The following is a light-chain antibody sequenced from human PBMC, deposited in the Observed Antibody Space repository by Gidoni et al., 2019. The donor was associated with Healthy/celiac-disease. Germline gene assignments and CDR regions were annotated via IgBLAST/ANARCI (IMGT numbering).Light chain of an antibody. V-gene: IGLV3-1*01. Sequence: SYELTQLPSVSVSPGQTASITCSGDKLGDKYACWYQQTPGQSPVLVIYQDSKRPSGIPERFSGSNSGNTATLTISGTQAMDEADYYCQAWDSSTVVFGGGTKLTVL. CDR1: KLGDKY. CDR3: QAWDSSTVV. CDR2: QDS. J-gene: IGLJ2*01.